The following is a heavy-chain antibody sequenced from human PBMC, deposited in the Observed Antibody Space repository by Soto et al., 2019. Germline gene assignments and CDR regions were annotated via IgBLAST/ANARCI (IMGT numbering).Heavy chain of an antibody. J-gene: IGHJ3*01. CDR2: ISSAGSFI. Sequence: EVNLVESGGGLVKPGGSLRVSCTASGFMFSNYKINWVRQAPGQGLEWVSSISSAGSFIYYADSVKGLFTISRDNAKKSLYLQMKGLRAEDTAMYYCAREGGGSTLPFQDVFDLWGQGTRVSVSS. V-gene: IGHV3-21*01. CDR3: AREGGGSTLPFQDVFDL. CDR1: GFMFSNYK. D-gene: IGHD6-13*01.